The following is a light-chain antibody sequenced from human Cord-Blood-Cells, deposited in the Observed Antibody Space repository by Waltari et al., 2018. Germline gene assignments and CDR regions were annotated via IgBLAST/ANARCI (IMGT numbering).Light chain of an antibody. V-gene: IGLV2-8*01. CDR2: VVS. CDR1: SSDVGGYHF. Sequence: QSALTQPPSASGSPGQSVTISCTGTSSDVGGYHFVSWYQQHPGKAPKLMIYVVSKRPSGVPDRFSGSKSGNTASLTVSGLQAEDEADYYCSSYAGSNNWVFGGGTKLTVL. CDR3: SSYAGSNNWV. J-gene: IGLJ3*02.